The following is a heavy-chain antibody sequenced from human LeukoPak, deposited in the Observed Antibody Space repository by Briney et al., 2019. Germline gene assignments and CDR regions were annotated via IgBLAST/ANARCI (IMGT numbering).Heavy chain of an antibody. Sequence: SETLSLTCTVSGGSISSYYWSWIRQPPGKGLEWIGSIYYSGSTYYNPSLKSRVTISVDTSKNQFSLKLSSVTAADTAVYYCARRMVRGVTTFDYWGQGTLVTVSS. V-gene: IGHV4-59*05. CDR1: GGSISSYY. J-gene: IGHJ4*02. CDR2: IYYSGST. CDR3: ARRMVRGVTTFDY. D-gene: IGHD3-10*01.